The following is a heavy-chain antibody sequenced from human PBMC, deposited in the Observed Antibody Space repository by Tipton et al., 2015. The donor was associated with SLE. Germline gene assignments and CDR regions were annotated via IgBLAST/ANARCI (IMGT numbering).Heavy chain of an antibody. CDR1: GYSISSGYY. Sequence: LRLSCAVSGYSISSGYYWGWIRQPPGKGLEWIGSIYHSGSTYYNPSLKSRVTISVDTSKNQFSLKLSSVTAADTAVYYCARHVNDFWSSYFDPWGQGTLVTVSS. CDR2: IYHSGST. J-gene: IGHJ5*02. D-gene: IGHD3-3*01. V-gene: IGHV4-38-2*01. CDR3: ARHVNDFWSSYFDP.